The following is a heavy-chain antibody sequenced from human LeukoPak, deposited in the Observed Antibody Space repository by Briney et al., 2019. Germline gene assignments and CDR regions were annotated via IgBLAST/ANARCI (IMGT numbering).Heavy chain of an antibody. CDR1: GYTFTSYF. CDR2: INPSSGST. D-gene: IGHD1-1*01. V-gene: IGHV1-46*01. CDR3: AREEARILEKNYFDY. J-gene: IGHJ4*02. Sequence: ASVKVSCKASGYTFTSYFMHWVRQAPGQGLEWMGIINPSSGSTSYAQRLQGRVTMTRDTSTSTVYMELSSMRSEDTAVYYCAREEARILEKNYFDYWGQGTLVTVSS.